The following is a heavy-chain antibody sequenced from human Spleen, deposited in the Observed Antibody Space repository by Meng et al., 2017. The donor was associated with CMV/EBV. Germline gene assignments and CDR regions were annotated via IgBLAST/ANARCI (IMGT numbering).Heavy chain of an antibody. D-gene: IGHD5-12*01. CDR2: MNPNSDNT. V-gene: IGHV1-8*01. CDR1: GYTFTSYD. CDR3: ARGRWSGYDY. J-gene: IGHJ4*02. Sequence: ASVKVSCKASGYTFTSYDINWVRQATGQGLEWMGWMNPNSDNTGYAQKFQGRDTMTRNTSTGTAYMELSSLRSEDTAVYYCARGRWSGYDYWGQGTLVTVSS.